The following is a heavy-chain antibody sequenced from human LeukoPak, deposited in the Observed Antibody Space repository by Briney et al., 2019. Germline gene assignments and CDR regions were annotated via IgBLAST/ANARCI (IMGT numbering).Heavy chain of an antibody. V-gene: IGHV3-64*04. CDR1: GFIISNYA. Sequence: GGSLRLSCSASGFIISNYAMHWVRQAPGKGLEYVSAISANGGSTYYADSVKGRFTISRDNSKNSLYLQMNSLRAEDTAVYYCARDRGGNWNYASDYWGQGTLVTVSS. CDR2: ISANGGST. CDR3: ARDRGGNWNYASDY. J-gene: IGHJ4*02. D-gene: IGHD1-7*01.